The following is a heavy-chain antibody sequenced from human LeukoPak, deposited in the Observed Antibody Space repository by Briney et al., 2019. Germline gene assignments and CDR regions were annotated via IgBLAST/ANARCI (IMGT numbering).Heavy chain of an antibody. V-gene: IGHV1-8*01. CDR3: ARGRGDYDILTGYPYYYYYYMDV. CDR1: GYTFTSYD. J-gene: IGHJ6*03. D-gene: IGHD3-9*01. CDR2: MNPNSGNT. Sequence: ASVKVSCKASGYTFTSYDINWVRQANGQGLEWMGWMNPNSGNTGYAQKFQGRVTMTRNTSISTAYMELSSLRSEDTAVYYCARGRGDYDILTGYPYYYYYYMDVWGKGTTVTVSS.